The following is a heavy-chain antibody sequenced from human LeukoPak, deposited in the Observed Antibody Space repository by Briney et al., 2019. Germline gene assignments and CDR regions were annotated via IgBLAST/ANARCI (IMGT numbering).Heavy chain of an antibody. J-gene: IGHJ3*02. D-gene: IGHD2-21*02. V-gene: IGHV1-8*03. CDR2: MNPNSGNT. CDR1: GYTFTAYY. CDR3: ARVCGGDCYHYDAFDI. Sequence: ASVKVSCKASGYTFTAYYIHWVRQATGQGLEWMGWMNPNSGNTGYAQKFQGRVTITRNTSISTAYMELSSLRSADTAVYYCARVCGGDCYHYDAFDIWGQGTMVTVSS.